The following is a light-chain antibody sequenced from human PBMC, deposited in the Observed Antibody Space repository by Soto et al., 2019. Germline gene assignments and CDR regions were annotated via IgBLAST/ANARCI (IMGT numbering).Light chain of an antibody. Sequence: QSVLTQPPSPSGAPGQRVTISCTGSSSNIGAGYDVHWYQQLPGTAPKLLIYGNSNRPSGVPDRFSGSKSGTSASLAITGLQAEDEADYYCQSYDSSLSGYVFGTGTKVTVL. CDR1: SSNIGAGYD. J-gene: IGLJ1*01. CDR2: GNS. CDR3: QSYDSSLSGYV. V-gene: IGLV1-40*01.